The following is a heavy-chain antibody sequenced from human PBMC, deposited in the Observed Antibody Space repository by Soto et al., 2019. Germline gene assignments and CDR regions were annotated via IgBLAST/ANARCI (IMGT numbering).Heavy chain of an antibody. Sequence: GGSLRLSCAASRFTFSDYYMTWIRQAPGKGLEWVSYISSNGKYRGYADSVKGRFTISRDNSKNTLYLQMNSLRAEDTAVYYCARAYGGNPALFDPWGQGTLVTVSS. CDR3: ARAYGGNPALFDP. D-gene: IGHD4-17*01. CDR1: RFTFSDYY. J-gene: IGHJ5*02. CDR2: ISSNGKYR. V-gene: IGHV3-11*05.